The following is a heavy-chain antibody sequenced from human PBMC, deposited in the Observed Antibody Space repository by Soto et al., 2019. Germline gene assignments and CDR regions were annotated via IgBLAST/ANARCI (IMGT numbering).Heavy chain of an antibody. CDR1: GFTFDDYA. V-gene: IGHV3-9*01. D-gene: IGHD5-12*01. Sequence: EVPLVESGGGLVQPGRSLRLSSAASGFTFDDYAMHWVRQAPGKGLEWVSGISWNSGSIGYADSVKGRFTISRDNAKNSLYLHMNSLRAEDTALYYCAKGISLWGATVDYWGQGTLVTVSS. CDR3: AKGISLWGATVDY. CDR2: ISWNSGSI. J-gene: IGHJ4*02.